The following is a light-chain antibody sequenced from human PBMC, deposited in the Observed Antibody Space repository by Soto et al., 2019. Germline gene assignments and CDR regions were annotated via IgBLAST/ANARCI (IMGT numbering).Light chain of an antibody. CDR2: DAS. CDR1: QSVTNS. V-gene: IGKV3-11*01. CDR3: HQRGAWPLT. Sequence: ITLTQSPGTLSLSPGERATLSCRASQSVTNSLAWFQQKPGQAPRLLIYDASKRPSGVPARFSGSGSGTDFTLTISSLEPEDFAFYYCHQRGAWPLTFGGGTTVEI. J-gene: IGKJ4*01.